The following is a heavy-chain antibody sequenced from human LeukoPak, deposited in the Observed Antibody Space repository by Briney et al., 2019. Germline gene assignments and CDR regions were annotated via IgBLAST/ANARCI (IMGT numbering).Heavy chain of an antibody. CDR3: ASGAYDGSGYYHY. D-gene: IGHD3-22*01. CDR1: GGSISSYY. CDR2: IYYSGST. J-gene: IGHJ4*02. V-gene: IGHV4-59*01. Sequence: SETLSLTCTVSGGSISSYYWSWIRQPPGKGLEWIGYIYYSGSTNYNPSLKSRVTISVDTSKNQFSLKPSSVTAADTAVYYCASGAYDGSGYYHYWGQGTLVTVSS.